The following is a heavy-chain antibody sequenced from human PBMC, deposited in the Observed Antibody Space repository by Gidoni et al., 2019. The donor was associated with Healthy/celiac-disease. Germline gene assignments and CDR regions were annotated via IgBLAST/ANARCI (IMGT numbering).Heavy chain of an antibody. Sequence: EVQLLESGGGLVQPGGALRLSCAASGVTFSSYAMSWVRQAPGKGLEGFSAISGSGGSTYYADSVKGRFTISRDNSKNTLYLQMNSLRAEDTAVYYCATSHLAAAGRWPPDYWGQGTLVTVSS. CDR2: ISGSGGST. V-gene: IGHV3-23*01. D-gene: IGHD6-13*01. J-gene: IGHJ4*02. CDR1: GVTFSSYA. CDR3: ATSHLAAAGRWPPDY.